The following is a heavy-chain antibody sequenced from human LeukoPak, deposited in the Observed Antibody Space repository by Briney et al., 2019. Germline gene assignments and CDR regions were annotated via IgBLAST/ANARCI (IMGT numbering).Heavy chain of an antibody. Sequence: GGSLRLSCAASGFTFSTYSINWVRQAPGKGLEWVSYISTSSSTIYYADSVKGRFTISRDNAKNSLYLQMDSLRAEDTAVYYCARCSPYCSSTSCYYYYYYMDVWGKGTTVTVSS. J-gene: IGHJ6*03. CDR2: ISTSSSTI. D-gene: IGHD2-2*01. V-gene: IGHV3-48*01. CDR3: ARCSPYCSSTSCYYYYYYMDV. CDR1: GFTFSTYS.